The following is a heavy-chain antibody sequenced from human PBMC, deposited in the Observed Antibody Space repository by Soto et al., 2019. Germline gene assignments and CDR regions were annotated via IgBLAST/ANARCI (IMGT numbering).Heavy chain of an antibody. Sequence: ASVKVSCKASGYTFTSYDINWVRQATGQGLEWMGIINPSGGSTSYAQKFQGRVTMTRDTSTSTVYMELSSLRSEDTAVYYCARDEPGYSSGCHGVVAYWGQGTLVTVSS. CDR2: INPSGGST. CDR1: GYTFTSYD. D-gene: IGHD6-19*01. CDR3: ARDEPGYSSGCHGVVAY. J-gene: IGHJ4*02. V-gene: IGHV1-46*03.